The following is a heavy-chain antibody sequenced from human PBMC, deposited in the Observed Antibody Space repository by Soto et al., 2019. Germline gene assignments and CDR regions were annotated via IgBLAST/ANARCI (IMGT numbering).Heavy chain of an antibody. CDR1: GFTFTTCW. D-gene: IGHD3-22*01. CDR2: INKDGCEK. CDR3: ATRPCEVNYYGVFDY. J-gene: IGHJ4*02. V-gene: IGHV3-7*03. Sequence: EVHLVESGGGLVQPGGSLRLSCEASGFTFTTCWMTWVRQAPGKGLEWVANINKDGCEKFYVDSGKGRFTISGDNAKNSLFLQMNSLRAEDTAVYYCATRPCEVNYYGVFDYWGQGALVTVSS.